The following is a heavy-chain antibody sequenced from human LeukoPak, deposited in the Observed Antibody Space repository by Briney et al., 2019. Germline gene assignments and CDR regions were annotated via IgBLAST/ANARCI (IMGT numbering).Heavy chain of an antibody. CDR3: ARRHIAAAGNGWFDP. CDR1: GYTFTSYG. CDR2: ISAYNGNT. Sequence: ASVKVSCKASGYTFTSYGISWVRQAPGQGLEWMGWISAYNGNTNYAQKLQGRVTMTTDTSTSTAYMELRSPRSDDTAVYYCARRHIAAAGNGWFDPWGQGTLVTVSS. V-gene: IGHV1-18*01. J-gene: IGHJ5*02. D-gene: IGHD6-13*01.